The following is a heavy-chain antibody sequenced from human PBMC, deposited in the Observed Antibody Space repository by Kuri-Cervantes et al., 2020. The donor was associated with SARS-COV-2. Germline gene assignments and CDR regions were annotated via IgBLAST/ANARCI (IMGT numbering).Heavy chain of an antibody. V-gene: IGHV1-8*03. J-gene: IGHJ3*02. CDR1: GYTFTSYD. Sequence: ASVKVSCKASGYTFTSYDINWVRQATGQGLEWMGWMNPNSGNTGYAQKFQGRVTITRNTSISTAYMELSSLRSEDTAVYYCAAVTCSSTSCYDAFDIWGQGTMVTVSS. CDR3: AAVTCSSTSCYDAFDI. CDR2: MNPNSGNT. D-gene: IGHD2-2*01.